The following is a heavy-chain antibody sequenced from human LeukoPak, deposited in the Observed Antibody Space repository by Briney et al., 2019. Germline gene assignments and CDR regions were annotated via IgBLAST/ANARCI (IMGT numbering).Heavy chain of an antibody. CDR1: GGTFSSYA. CDR2: IIPIFGTA. V-gene: IGHV1-69*06. D-gene: IGHD6-13*01. Sequence: SVKVSCKASGGTFSSYAISWVRQAPGQGLEWMGGIIPIFGTANYAQKFQGRVTITADKSTSTAHMELSSLRSEDTAVYYCARGGYSAGSWYLFHYFDYWGQGTLVTVSS. CDR3: ARGGYSAGSWYLFHYFDY. J-gene: IGHJ4*02.